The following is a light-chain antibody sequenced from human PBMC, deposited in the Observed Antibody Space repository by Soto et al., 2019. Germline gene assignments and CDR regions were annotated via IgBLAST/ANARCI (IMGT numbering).Light chain of an antibody. CDR1: QSISTR. CDR3: QQYNTYPLT. V-gene: IGKV1-5*03. Sequence: DIQLTQSPSTLSASVGDRVTITCRASQSISTRLAWYQQKPGKAPKLLIYKASSLEGGVPSRFSGSGSGTEFNLTISSLQPDDFATYYCQQYNTYPLTFGGGTTVEIK. J-gene: IGKJ4*01. CDR2: KAS.